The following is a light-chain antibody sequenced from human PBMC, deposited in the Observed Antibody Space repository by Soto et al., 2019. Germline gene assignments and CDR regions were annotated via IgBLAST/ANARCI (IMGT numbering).Light chain of an antibody. Sequence: DIVMTQSPDSLAVSLGERATIDCKSSQSLLYGGNDRNYLAWYQHKPGQSPKLIMYWASTREAGVLDRFSGSGSGTHFTLTISSLQAEDVAVYYCQQYYTTPQTFGQGTKLEIK. CDR2: WAS. CDR1: QSLLYGGNDRNY. J-gene: IGKJ2*01. V-gene: IGKV4-1*01. CDR3: QQYYTTPQT.